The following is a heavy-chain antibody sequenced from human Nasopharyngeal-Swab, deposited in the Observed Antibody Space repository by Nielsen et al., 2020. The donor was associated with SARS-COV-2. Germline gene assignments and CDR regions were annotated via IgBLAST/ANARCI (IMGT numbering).Heavy chain of an antibody. CDR3: ARTGTTFDY. V-gene: IGHV3-53*01. CDR2: IYSGGST. Sequence: GESLKISCATSGFTVSSNYMSWVRQAPGKGLEWVSVIYSGGSTYYADSVKGRFTTSRDNSKNTLYLQMNSLRAEDTAVYYCARTGTTFDYWGQGTLVTVSS. CDR1: GFTVSSNY. J-gene: IGHJ4*02. D-gene: IGHD1-1*01.